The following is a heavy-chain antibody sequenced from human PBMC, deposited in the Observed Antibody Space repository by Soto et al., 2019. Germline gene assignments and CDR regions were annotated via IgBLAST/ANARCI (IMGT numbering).Heavy chain of an antibody. CDR1: VFASSG. Sequence: QDQLVQSGAEVKKPGASVKVSCKASVFASSGISWVRQAPGQRLEWMGWISTHNGNTIYAQKFQGRVIMTMDTSTTTVYMELRSLRPDDTAVYLCAREGILGLFDAYDLWGQGTMVTVSS. CDR3: AREGILGLFDAYDL. CDR2: ISTHNGNT. J-gene: IGHJ3*01. V-gene: IGHV1-18*04. D-gene: IGHD3-3*01.